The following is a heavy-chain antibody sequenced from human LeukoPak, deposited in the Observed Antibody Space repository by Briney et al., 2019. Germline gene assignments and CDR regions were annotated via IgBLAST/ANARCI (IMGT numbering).Heavy chain of an antibody. J-gene: IGHJ4*01. CDR2: ISAYNGNT. CDR1: GGTFSSYA. CDR3: ARAVVGATHFDY. V-gene: IGHV1-18*01. D-gene: IGHD1-26*01. Sequence: GASVKVSCKASGGTFSSYAISWVRQAPGQGLEWMGWISAYNGNTNYAQKLQGRVTMTTDTSTSTAYMELRSLRSDDTAVYYCARAVVGATHFDYWGQGTLVTVSS.